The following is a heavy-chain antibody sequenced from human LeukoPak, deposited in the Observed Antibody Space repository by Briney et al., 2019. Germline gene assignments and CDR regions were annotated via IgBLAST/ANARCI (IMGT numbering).Heavy chain of an antibody. J-gene: IGHJ5*02. CDR3: ARHRGYCSSTSCHEYNWFDP. Sequence: SETLSLTCTVSGGSISSSSYYWGWIRQPPGKWLEWIGSIYYSGSTYYNPSLKSRVTISVDTSKNQFSLKLSSVTAADTAVYYCARHRGYCSSTSCHEYNWFDPWGQGTLVTVSS. CDR1: GGSISSSSYY. V-gene: IGHV4-39*01. CDR2: IYYSGST. D-gene: IGHD2-2*01.